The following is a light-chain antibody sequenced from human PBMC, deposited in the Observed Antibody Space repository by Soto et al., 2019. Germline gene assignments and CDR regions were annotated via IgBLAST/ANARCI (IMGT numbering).Light chain of an antibody. CDR1: SSDVGAYKY. CDR2: EVS. Sequence: QSALTQPASVSGSPGQSITISCTGTSSDVGAYKYVSWYQQHPGKAPKLMISEVSNRPSGVSSRFSGSKSGNTASLTISGLQAEDEAVYYCSSYTSSSTVVFGGGTKVTVL. CDR3: SSYTSSSTVV. J-gene: IGLJ2*01. V-gene: IGLV2-14*01.